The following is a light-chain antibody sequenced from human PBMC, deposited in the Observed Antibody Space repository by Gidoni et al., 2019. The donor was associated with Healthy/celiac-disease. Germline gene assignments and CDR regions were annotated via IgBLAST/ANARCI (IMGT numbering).Light chain of an antibody. J-gene: IGKJ4*01. CDR2: DAS. Sequence: EIVLTQSPATLSFSPGERATLSCRASQSVSSYLAWYQQKPGQAPRLLIYDASNRATGIPARFSGSGSGTDFTLTISSLEPEDFAVYYCQQRSNWPLLTFXGXTKVEIK. CDR1: QSVSSY. CDR3: QQRSNWPLLT. V-gene: IGKV3-11*01.